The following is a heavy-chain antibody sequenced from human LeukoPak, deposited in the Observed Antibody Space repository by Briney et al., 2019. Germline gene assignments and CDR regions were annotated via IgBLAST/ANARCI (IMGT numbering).Heavy chain of an antibody. D-gene: IGHD3-22*01. CDR1: GGSIGSGDDS. J-gene: IGHJ3*02. V-gene: IGHV4-30-2*01. CDR2: IYYSGST. CDR3: VRYYYKSGGYSAAAFDI. Sequence: SQTLSLTCAVSGGSIGSGDDSWSWIRQPPGKGLEWIGYIYYSGSTYYNPSLKSRVTLSLDGSRNQFSLKLSSVTAADTAVYYCVRYYYKSGGYSAAAFDIWGQGTMVTVSS.